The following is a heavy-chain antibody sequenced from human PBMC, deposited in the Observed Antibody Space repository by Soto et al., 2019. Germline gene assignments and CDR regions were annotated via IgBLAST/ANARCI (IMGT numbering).Heavy chain of an antibody. CDR1: GFTFSNAW. D-gene: IGHD4-17*01. J-gene: IGHJ4*02. V-gene: IGHV3-15*01. Sequence: GGSLRLSCAASGFTFSNAWMSWVRQAPGKGLEWVGRIKSKTDGGTTDYAAPVKGRFTISRDDSKNTLYLQMNSLKTEDTAVYYCTTGIDDYAFNDYWGQGTLVTVSS. CDR2: IKSKTDGGTT. CDR3: TTGIDDYAFNDY.